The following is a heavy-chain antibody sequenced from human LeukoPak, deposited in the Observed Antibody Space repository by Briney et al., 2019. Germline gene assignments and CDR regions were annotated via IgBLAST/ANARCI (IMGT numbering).Heavy chain of an antibody. CDR2: IYYSGST. CDR3: ARGSYYSDSSGYYYPFDY. Sequence: PSETLSLTCTVSGGSISSYYWSWIRQPPGKGLEWIGYIYYSGSTNYNPSLKSRVTISVDTSKNQFSLKLSSVTAADTAVYYCARGSYYSDSSGYYYPFDYWGQGTLVTVSS. J-gene: IGHJ4*02. V-gene: IGHV4-59*01. D-gene: IGHD3-22*01. CDR1: GGSISSYY.